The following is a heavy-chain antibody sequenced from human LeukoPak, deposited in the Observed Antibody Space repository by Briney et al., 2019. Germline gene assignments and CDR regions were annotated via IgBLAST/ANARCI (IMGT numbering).Heavy chain of an antibody. CDR2: IRSTANGYAT. Sequence: GGSLRLSCAASGFTFSGSALHWVRQASGKGLEWVGRIRSTANGYATAYAASVKGRFTISRDDSKNTAYLQMDSLKTEDTAVYYCTGNYYGSGSYADFGYWGQGTLVTVSS. CDR3: TGNYYGSGSYADFGY. D-gene: IGHD3-10*01. CDR1: GFTFSGSA. V-gene: IGHV3-73*01. J-gene: IGHJ4*02.